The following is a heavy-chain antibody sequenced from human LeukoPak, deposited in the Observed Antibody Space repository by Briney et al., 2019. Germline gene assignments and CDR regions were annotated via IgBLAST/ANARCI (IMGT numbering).Heavy chain of an antibody. CDR2: IYYSENT. CDR3: ARGVPRFGELSVDY. J-gene: IGHJ4*02. CDR1: GVSISSSNSY. Sequence: SETLSLTCTVSGVSISSSNSYWGWIRQPPGKGLEWIGSIYYSENTYYNASLKSQVSISIDTSKNQFSLKLSSVTAADTAVYYCARGVPRFGELSVDYWGQGTLVTVSS. V-gene: IGHV4-39*01. D-gene: IGHD3-10*01.